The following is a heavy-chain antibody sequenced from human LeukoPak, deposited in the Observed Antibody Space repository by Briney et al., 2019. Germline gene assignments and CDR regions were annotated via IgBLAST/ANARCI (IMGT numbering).Heavy chain of an antibody. CDR1: GFTVSSNY. D-gene: IGHD4-23*01. CDR2: IYSGGST. CDR3: AREQLPGFDY. J-gene: IGHJ4*02. V-gene: IGHV3-66*01. Sequence: GGSLRLSGAASGFTVSSNYMSWVRQAPGKGLEWVSVIYSGGSTYYADSVKGRFTISRDNSKNTLYLQMNSLRAEDTAVYYCAREQLPGFDYWGQGTLVTVSS.